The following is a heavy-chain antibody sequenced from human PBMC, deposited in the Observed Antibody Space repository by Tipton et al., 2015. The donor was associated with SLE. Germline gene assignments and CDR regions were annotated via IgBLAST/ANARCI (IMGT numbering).Heavy chain of an antibody. V-gene: IGHV4-59*12. J-gene: IGHJ6*03. Sequence: TLSLTCTVSGSSLTGSYWSWIRQPPGKGLEWIGYIYYSGSTNYNPSLKSRVTISVDTSKNQFSLKLSSVTAADTAVYYCAREIRFLEWLSYHYYMDVWGKGTTVTVSS. D-gene: IGHD3-3*01. CDR2: IYYSGST. CDR3: AREIRFLEWLSYHYYMDV. CDR1: GSSLTGSY.